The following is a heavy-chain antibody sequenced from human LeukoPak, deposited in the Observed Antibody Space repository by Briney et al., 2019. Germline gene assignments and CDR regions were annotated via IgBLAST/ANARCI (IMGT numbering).Heavy chain of an antibody. Sequence: PSETLSLTCTVSGGSISSYYWSWIRQPAGKGLEWIGRIYTSGSTNYNPSLKSRVTISVDTSKNQFSLKLSSVTAADTAVYYCARPAVVPAAEYYYYMDVWGKGTTVTVSS. CDR1: GGSISSYY. CDR2: IYTSGST. J-gene: IGHJ6*03. CDR3: ARPAVVPAAEYYYYMDV. D-gene: IGHD2-2*01. V-gene: IGHV4-4*07.